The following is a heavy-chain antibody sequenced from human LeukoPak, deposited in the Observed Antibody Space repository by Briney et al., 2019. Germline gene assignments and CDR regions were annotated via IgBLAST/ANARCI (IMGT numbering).Heavy chain of an antibody. CDR3: AKDEHYCSGSSCYSRYYMDV. Sequence: GGSLRLSCAASGFTFSSYAMSWVRQAPGKGLEWVSAISGSGGSTYYADSVKGRFTISRDNSKNTLYLQMHSLRGEDTAVYYCAKDEHYCSGSSCYSRYYMDVWGKGTTVTVSS. CDR2: ISGSGGST. J-gene: IGHJ6*03. V-gene: IGHV3-23*01. CDR1: GFTFSSYA. D-gene: IGHD2-15*01.